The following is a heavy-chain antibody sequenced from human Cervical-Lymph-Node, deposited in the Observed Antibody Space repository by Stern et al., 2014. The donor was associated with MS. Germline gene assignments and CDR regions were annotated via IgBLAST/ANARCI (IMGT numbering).Heavy chain of an antibody. J-gene: IGHJ4*02. CDR1: TSTFRTDW. Sequence: EVQLVESGGGLVQPGGSLKLSCAASTSTFRTDWMSWVRQAPGKGLEGVANINPDGSEKNYVDSVKGRFTISRDNANKSVSLQMSSLRAEDTATYYCTAFDYWGQGTLVIVSS. CDR3: TAFDY. V-gene: IGHV3-7*01. CDR2: INPDGSEK.